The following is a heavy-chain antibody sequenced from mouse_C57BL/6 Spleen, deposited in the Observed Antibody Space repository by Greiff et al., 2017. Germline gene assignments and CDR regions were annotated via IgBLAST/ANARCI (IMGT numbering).Heavy chain of an antibody. CDR3: ARWYGAMDD. V-gene: IGHV1-52*01. CDR2: IDPSDSET. J-gene: IGHJ4*01. CDR1: GYTFTSYW. Sequence: QVQLQQPGAELVRPGSSVTLSCKASGYTFTSYWMHWVKQRPIPGLERIGNIDPSDSETHYNQKFKDKATLTVDKSSSTAYVQLSSLTSEDSAVYYCARWYGAMDDWGQGTSVTVSA. D-gene: IGHD2-14*01.